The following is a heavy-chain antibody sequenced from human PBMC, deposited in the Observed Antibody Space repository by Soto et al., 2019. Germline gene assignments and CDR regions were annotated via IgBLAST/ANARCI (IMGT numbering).Heavy chain of an antibody. V-gene: IGHV3-9*01. CDR1: GCTFDGCS. CDR3: PRRRSARPGFDAFDR. J-gene: IGHJ3*01. CDR2: ISGNSGSS. Sequence: SLRLSCLASGCTFDGCSLHWVRQVPGKGLECVAGISGNSGSSSYADSVRGRFTVSRDNAKNSLFLQMRSLSPAETALFSCPRRRSARPGFDAFDRWGQGTMVTVSS. D-gene: IGHD3-10*01.